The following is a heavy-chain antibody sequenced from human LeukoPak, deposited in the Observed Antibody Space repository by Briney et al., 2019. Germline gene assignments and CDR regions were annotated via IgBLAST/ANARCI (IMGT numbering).Heavy chain of an antibody. J-gene: IGHJ5*02. CDR2: ISGSGGST. D-gene: IGHD1-14*01. Sequence: GRSLRPSCAASGFTFSSYGMHWVRQAPGKGLEWVSAISGSGGSTNYADSVKGRFTISRDNSKNTLYLQMNSLSAEDTAVYYCAKDNPIEQVPGLGPGSWGQGTLVTVSS. CDR1: GFTFSSYG. V-gene: IGHV3-23*01. CDR3: AKDNPIEQVPGLGPGS.